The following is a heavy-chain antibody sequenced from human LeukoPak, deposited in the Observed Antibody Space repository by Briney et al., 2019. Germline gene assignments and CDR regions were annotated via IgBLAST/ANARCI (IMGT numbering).Heavy chain of an antibody. J-gene: IGHJ4*02. Sequence: AGGSLRLSCAASGFTFSSYAMHWVRQAPGKGLEWVAVISYDGSNKYYADSVKGRFTIFRDNSENTLYLQMNSLRAEDTAVYYCARKACWGQGTLVTVSS. V-gene: IGHV3-30*04. CDR2: ISYDGSNK. CDR3: ARKAC. CDR1: GFTFSSYA.